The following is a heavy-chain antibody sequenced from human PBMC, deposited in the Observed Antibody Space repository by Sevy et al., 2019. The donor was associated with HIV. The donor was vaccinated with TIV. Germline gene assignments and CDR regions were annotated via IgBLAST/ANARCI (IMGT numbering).Heavy chain of an antibody. Sequence: GGSLRLSCVASGFIVSSNYMGWVRQTPGKGLDWVSIIYNDGVTNYAESVKGRFSISRDDASNSVHLQMDDLRAEDTATYYCASGYNFGYSPDYWGQGTLVTVSS. CDR3: ASGYNFGYSPDY. J-gene: IGHJ4*02. CDR2: IYNDGVT. V-gene: IGHV3-53*01. CDR1: GFIVSSNY. D-gene: IGHD5-18*01.